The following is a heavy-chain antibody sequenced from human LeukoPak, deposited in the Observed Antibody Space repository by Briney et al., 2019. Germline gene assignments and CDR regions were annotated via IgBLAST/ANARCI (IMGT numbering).Heavy chain of an antibody. J-gene: IGHJ4*02. D-gene: IGHD3-22*01. V-gene: IGHV1-69*06. Sequence: ASVKVSCKASGGTFSSYAISWVRQAPGQGLEWMGGIIPIFGTANYAQKFQGRVTITADKSTSTAYMELSSLRSEDTAVYYCASPSYYDSSGYSLYFDYWGQGTLVTVSS. CDR2: IIPIFGTA. CDR3: ASPSYYDSSGYSLYFDY. CDR1: GGTFSSYA.